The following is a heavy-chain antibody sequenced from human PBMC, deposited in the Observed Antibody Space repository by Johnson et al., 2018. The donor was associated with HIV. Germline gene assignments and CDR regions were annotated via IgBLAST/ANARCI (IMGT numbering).Heavy chain of an antibody. CDR1: GFTVSSNY. Sequence: VQLVESGGGLVKPGGSLRLSCAASGFTVSSNYMSWVRQAPGKGLEWVSVIYSGGSTYYADSVKGRFTISRDNSKNTLYLQMNSLKTEDTDVYYCSTDLGLEWSEGNDAFDVWGQGTMVTVSS. D-gene: IGHD3-3*01. CDR2: IYSGGST. CDR3: STDLGLEWSEGNDAFDV. J-gene: IGHJ3*01. V-gene: IGHV3-66*01.